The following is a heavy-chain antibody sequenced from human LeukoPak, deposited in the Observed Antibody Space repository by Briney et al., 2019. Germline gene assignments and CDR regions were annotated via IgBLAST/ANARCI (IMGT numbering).Heavy chain of an antibody. D-gene: IGHD7-27*01. Sequence: GGSLGLSCVVSGFTFSSNWMSWVRQAPGKGLEWVAHIKQDGSERYYVDSVKGRYTISRDNAQNSVYLQMSNLRVEDTAVYYCARYGRNWDLDSWGQGTLVTVSS. V-gene: IGHV3-7*01. J-gene: IGHJ4*02. CDR1: GFTFSSNW. CDR3: ARYGRNWDLDS. CDR2: IKQDGSER.